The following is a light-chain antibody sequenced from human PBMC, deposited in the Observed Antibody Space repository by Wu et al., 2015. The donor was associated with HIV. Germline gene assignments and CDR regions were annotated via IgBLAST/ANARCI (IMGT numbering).Light chain of an antibody. Sequence: DMQMTQSPSSLSASVGDRVTITCRASRDINHFLAWYQQRPGKLPSLLIYDASSGGPSRFSGSGSGTEFTLIISSLQPEDVATYYCQQYKSAPWTFGQGTKVE. CDR3: QQYKSAPWT. CDR1: RDINHF. J-gene: IGKJ1*01. V-gene: IGKV1-27*01. CDR2: DAS.